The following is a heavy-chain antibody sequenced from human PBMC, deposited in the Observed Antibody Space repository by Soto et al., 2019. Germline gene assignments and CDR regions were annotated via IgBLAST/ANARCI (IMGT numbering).Heavy chain of an antibody. CDR3: VRVPGIAAAVYFSDY. V-gene: IGHV3-23*01. Sequence: PGGSLRLSCAASGFTFSSYAMSWVRQAPGKGLEWVSGISGSGGSTHYADSVKGRFTISRDNSKNTLYLQMNSLRAEDTAVYYCVRVPGIAAAVYFSDYWGQGTLVTVSS. CDR1: GFTFSSYA. CDR2: ISGSGGST. D-gene: IGHD6-13*01. J-gene: IGHJ4*02.